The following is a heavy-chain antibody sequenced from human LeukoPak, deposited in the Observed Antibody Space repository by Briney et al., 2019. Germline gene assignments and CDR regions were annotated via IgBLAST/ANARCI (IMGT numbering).Heavy chain of an antibody. J-gene: IGHJ4*02. V-gene: IGHV4-39*01. CDR3: ARRLAYHIPSTGEGGVHY. Sequence: PSETLSLTCTVSGGSISSSNYYWVWIRQPPGKGLEWIGSIHYSGSTSYNPCLKGRVTISVDTSKNQFSLKLSSVTASDTAVYYCARRLAYHIPSTGEGGVHYWGQGTLVTVSS. CDR1: GGSISSSNYY. D-gene: IGHD6-13*01. CDR2: IHYSGST.